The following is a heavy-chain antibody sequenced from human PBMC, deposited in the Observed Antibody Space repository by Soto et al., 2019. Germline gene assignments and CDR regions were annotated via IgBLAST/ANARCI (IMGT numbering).Heavy chain of an antibody. CDR3: ARLIGSSGWYELDY. CDR1: GGSISSYY. Sequence: SETLSLTCTVSGGSISSYYWSWIRQPPGKGLEWIGYIYYSGSTNYNPSLKSRVTISVDTSKNQFSLKLSPVTAADTAVYYCARLIGSSGWYELDYWGQGTLVTVSS. CDR2: IYYSGST. V-gene: IGHV4-59*01. D-gene: IGHD6-19*01. J-gene: IGHJ4*02.